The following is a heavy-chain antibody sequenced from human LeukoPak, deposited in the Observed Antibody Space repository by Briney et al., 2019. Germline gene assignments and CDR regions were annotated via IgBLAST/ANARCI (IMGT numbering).Heavy chain of an antibody. V-gene: IGHV4-34*01. J-gene: IGHJ3*02. D-gene: IGHD2-15*01. Sequence: SETLSLTCAVYGVSFSGYYWSWIRQPPGKGLEWIGEINHSGSTNYNPSLKSRVTISVDTSKNQFSLKLSSVTAADTAVYYCARERARWHPPNAFDIWGQGTMVTVSS. CDR3: ARERARWHPPNAFDI. CDR2: INHSGST. CDR1: GVSFSGYY.